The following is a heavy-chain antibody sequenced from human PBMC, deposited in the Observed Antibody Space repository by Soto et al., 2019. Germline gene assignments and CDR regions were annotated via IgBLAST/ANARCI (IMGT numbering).Heavy chain of an antibody. CDR1: GASIGTNNW. D-gene: IGHD5-12*01. CDR3: AVPGRGDFDY. Sequence: SETLSLTCAVSGASIGTNNWWSWVRQPPGKGLEWIGEVYHSGTTNCNPSLKSRVTMSTDKSKNQFSLTLTSMTAADTALYYCAVPGRGDFDYWSQGTLVTVSS. J-gene: IGHJ4*02. CDR2: VYHSGTT. V-gene: IGHV4-4*02.